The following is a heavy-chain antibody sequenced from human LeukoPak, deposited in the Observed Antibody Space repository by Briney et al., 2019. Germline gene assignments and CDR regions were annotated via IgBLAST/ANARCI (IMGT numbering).Heavy chain of an antibody. CDR3: AKELYCSSTSCAQFGP. J-gene: IGHJ5*01. CDR2: ISTSGGST. Sequence: AGGSLRLSCVASGFTFSSYAMNWVRQAPGKGLEWASVISTSGGSTYYADSVKGRFTISRDNSKNTLYLQMNSLRAEDTALSYCAKELYCSSTSCAQFGPWGQGTLVTVSS. V-gene: IGHV3-23*01. D-gene: IGHD2-2*01. CDR1: GFTFSSYA.